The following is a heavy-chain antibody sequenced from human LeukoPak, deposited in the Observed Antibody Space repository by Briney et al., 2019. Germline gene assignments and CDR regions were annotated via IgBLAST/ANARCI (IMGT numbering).Heavy chain of an antibody. CDR2: INQDGSEK. V-gene: IGHV3-7*01. CDR3: ARDRALYDSRRGYYYTEDDY. Sequence: GGSLRLSCVVSELGFSTTWMSWVRQAPGKGLEWVANINQDGSEKYFVDSVKGRFTISRDNAKSSLFLQMNSLRADDTAVYYCARDRALYDSRRGYYYTEDDYWGQGALVTVSS. CDR1: ELGFSTTW. D-gene: IGHD3-22*01. J-gene: IGHJ4*02.